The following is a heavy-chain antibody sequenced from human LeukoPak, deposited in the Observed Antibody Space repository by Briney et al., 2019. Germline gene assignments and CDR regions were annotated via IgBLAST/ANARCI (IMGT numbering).Heavy chain of an antibody. Sequence: GGSLRLSCAASGFTFSSYSMNWVRQAPGKGLEWVSYISSSSSTIYYADSVKGRFTISRDNAKNTLYLQMNSLRAEDTAVYYCARDRDSPLIAAGYYFDYWGQGTLVTVSS. CDR3: ARDRDSPLIAAGYYFDY. CDR2: ISSSSSTI. J-gene: IGHJ4*02. V-gene: IGHV3-48*04. D-gene: IGHD6-13*01. CDR1: GFTFSSYS.